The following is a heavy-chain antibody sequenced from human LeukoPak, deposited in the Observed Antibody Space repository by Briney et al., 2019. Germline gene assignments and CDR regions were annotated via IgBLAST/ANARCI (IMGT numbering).Heavy chain of an antibody. Sequence: GGSLRLSCATSGFTFGDYAMSWVRQAPGKGLEWVSSLISSGATTYYADSVKGRFTISRDNSKNTVHLQMDSLRAEDSAVYYCAKNAGYSYGLYYFDYWGQGTLVTVSS. D-gene: IGHD5-18*01. V-gene: IGHV3-23*01. CDR2: LISSGATT. CDR1: GFTFGDYA. J-gene: IGHJ4*02. CDR3: AKNAGYSYGLYYFDY.